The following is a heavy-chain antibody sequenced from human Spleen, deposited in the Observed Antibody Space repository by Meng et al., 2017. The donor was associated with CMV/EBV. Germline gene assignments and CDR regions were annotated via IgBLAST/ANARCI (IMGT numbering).Heavy chain of an antibody. D-gene: IGHD2-21*01. Sequence: SETLSLTCTVSGGSISSSSYYWGWIRQPPGKGLECIGTIYYSGSTYYNPSLKSRVSMSVDTSKNQFSLKLSSVTAADTAVYYCARVGSYCGGYCYSGFDYWGQGTLVTVSS. CDR1: GGSISSSSYY. CDR3: ARVGSYCGGYCYSGFDY. CDR2: IYYSGST. J-gene: IGHJ4*02. V-gene: IGHV4-39*07.